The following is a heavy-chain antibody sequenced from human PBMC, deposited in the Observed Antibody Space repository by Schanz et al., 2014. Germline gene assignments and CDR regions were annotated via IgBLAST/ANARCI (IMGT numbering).Heavy chain of an antibody. CDR2: ISVYTGNT. CDR1: GYTFTTYA. Sequence: QVQLVQSGAEVKKPGASVRVSCKASGYTFTTYAMSWVRQAPGQGLEWVGWISVYTGNTNYGQKVQGRVTMTADTSTNTAYMELRILRSDNTVVYYCAKAEYDILTDSYSRLDPWGQGTLVTVSS. V-gene: IGHV1-18*01. D-gene: IGHD3-9*01. J-gene: IGHJ5*02. CDR3: AKAEYDILTDSYSRLDP.